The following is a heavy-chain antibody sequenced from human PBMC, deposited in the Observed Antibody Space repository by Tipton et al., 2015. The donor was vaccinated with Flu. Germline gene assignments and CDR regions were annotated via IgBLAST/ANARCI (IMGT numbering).Heavy chain of an antibody. Sequence: TLSLTCAVSGYSFSSGYYWGWIRQPPGKGLEWIGSMYHSGSTYYNPSLKSRLTISVDTSKNQFSLRLSSVTAADTAVYYCARHTGDSVRGVIDYFDYWGQGTLVTVSS. D-gene: IGHD3-10*02. J-gene: IGHJ4*02. CDR1: GYSFSSGYY. CDR3: ARHTGDSVRGVIDYFDY. CDR2: MYHSGST. V-gene: IGHV4-38-2*01.